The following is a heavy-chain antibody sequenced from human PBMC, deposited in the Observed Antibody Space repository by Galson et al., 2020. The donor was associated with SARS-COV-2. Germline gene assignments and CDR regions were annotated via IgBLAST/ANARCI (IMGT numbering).Heavy chain of an antibody. CDR2: IYDDERT. CDR1: GGSVSSSRNY. CDR3: ARIMTPPGSGWTPWDY. V-gene: IGHV4-39*07. Sequence: SETLSLTCSVSGGSVSSSRNYWGWIRQSHGKGLEWLGNIYDDERTYYNPSLRRRATISVDTSKNQFSLKLTSVTAADTAVYDCARIMTPPGSGWTPWDYWGQGTLVTVSS. D-gene: IGHD6-19*01. J-gene: IGHJ4*02.